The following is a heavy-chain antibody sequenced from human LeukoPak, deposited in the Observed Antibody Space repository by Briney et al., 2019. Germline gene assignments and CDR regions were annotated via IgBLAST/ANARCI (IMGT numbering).Heavy chain of an antibody. J-gene: IGHJ4*02. CDR3: ARGNNYYGAGSYYNPMDY. CDR1: GFNFDEYG. D-gene: IGHD3-10*01. Sequence: VGSLRLSCEASGFNFDEYGMSWVRQSPGKGLEMVSGINWKGDNTGYIDSVKGRFTISRDNAKNFVYLQMNSLRPEDTALYHCARGNNYYGAGSYYNPMDYWGQGTLVTVSS. V-gene: IGHV3-20*01. CDR2: INWKGDNT.